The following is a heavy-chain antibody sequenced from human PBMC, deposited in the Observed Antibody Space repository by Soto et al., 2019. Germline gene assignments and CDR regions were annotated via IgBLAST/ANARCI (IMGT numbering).Heavy chain of an antibody. V-gene: IGHV4-30-4*01. Sequence: SETLSLTCTVSGGSISSGDYYWSWIRQPPGKGLEWIGYIYYSGSTYYNPSLKSRVTISVDTSKNQFSLKLSSVTAADTAVYYCARDLVVVVVAAEWHWFDPWGQGTLVTVSS. CDR2: IYYSGST. J-gene: IGHJ5*02. CDR1: GGSISSGDYY. D-gene: IGHD2-15*01. CDR3: ARDLVVVVVAAEWHWFDP.